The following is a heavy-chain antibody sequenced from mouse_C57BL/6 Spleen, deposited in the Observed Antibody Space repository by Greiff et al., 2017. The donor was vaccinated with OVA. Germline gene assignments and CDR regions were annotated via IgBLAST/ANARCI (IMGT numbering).Heavy chain of an antibody. CDR1: GYTFTDHT. CDR2: IYPRDGST. D-gene: IGHD2-4*01. V-gene: IGHV1-78*01. CDR3: AKGDYGKRNAMDY. J-gene: IGHJ4*01. Sequence: VQRVESDAELVKPGASVKISCKVSGYTFTDHTIHWMKQRPEQGLEWIGYIYPRDGSTKYNEKFKGKATLTADKSSSTAYMQLNSLTSEDSAVYFCAKGDYGKRNAMDYWGQGTSVTVSS.